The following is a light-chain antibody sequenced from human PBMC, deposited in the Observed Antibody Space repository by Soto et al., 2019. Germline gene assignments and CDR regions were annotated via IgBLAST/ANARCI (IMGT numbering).Light chain of an antibody. Sequence: DIVMTQSPDSLAVSLGERATIDCKSCQSVLYSSNNNNYLAWYQQKPGQPPKLLIYWASTRESGVPDRFSGSGSGTDFTLTISRLEPEDFAVYYCQQYGSSRTFGQGTKVDIK. CDR3: QQYGSSRT. CDR1: QSVLYSSNNNNY. V-gene: IGKV4-1*01. CDR2: WAS. J-gene: IGKJ1*01.